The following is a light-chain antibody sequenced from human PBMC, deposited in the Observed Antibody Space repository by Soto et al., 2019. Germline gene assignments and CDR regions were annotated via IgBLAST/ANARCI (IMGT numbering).Light chain of an antibody. CDR3: SSYAGSSNV. V-gene: IGLV2-8*01. Sequence: QSVLTQPPSASGTPGRRVTISCSGTSSDVGGYNYVSWYQQHPGKAPKLMIYEVNKRPSGVPDRFSGSKSGNTASLTVSGLQAEDEADYYCSSYAGSSNVFGTGTKVTVL. CDR1: SSDVGGYNY. J-gene: IGLJ1*01. CDR2: EVN.